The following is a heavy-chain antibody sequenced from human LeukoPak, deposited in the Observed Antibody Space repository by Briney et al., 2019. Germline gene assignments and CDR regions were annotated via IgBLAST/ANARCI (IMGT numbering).Heavy chain of an antibody. J-gene: IGHJ3*02. CDR1: GGSISSGDYY. Sequence: PSETLSLTCTVSGGSISSGDYYWSWIRQPPGKGLEWIGYIYYSGSTYYNPSLKSRITISVDTSKNQFSLKLSSVTAADTAMYYCARDPGDAFDIWGQGTMVTVSS. CDR2: IYYSGST. V-gene: IGHV4-30-4*08. CDR3: ARDPGDAFDI.